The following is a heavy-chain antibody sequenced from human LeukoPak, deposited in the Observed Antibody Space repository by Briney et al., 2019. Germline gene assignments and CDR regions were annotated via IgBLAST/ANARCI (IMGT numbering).Heavy chain of an antibody. Sequence: GGSLRLSCAASGFTFSSYAMSWVRQAPGKGLEWVSTISGSGGSTYYADSVKGRFTISRDNSKNTLFLQMSSLRAEDTAVYYCAQLPASSGYYYFPHWGQGTLVTVSS. CDR1: GFTFSSYA. V-gene: IGHV3-23*01. CDR3: AQLPASSGYYYFPH. CDR2: ISGSGGST. J-gene: IGHJ4*02. D-gene: IGHD3-22*01.